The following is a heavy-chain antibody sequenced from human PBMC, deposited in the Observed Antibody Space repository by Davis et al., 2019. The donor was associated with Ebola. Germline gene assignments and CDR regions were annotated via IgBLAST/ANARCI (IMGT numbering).Heavy chain of an antibody. Sequence: SETLSLTCTVSGDSIISDIYSWAWIRQPPGKGLEWIASIYSGGSTYYNPSFESRVYISLDTSRDQFSLKLNSVTAADTAVYYCARYSYNPNWFDPWGQGTPVTVSS. V-gene: IGHV4-39*01. J-gene: IGHJ5*02. CDR2: IYSGGST. CDR3: ARYSYNPNWFDP. CDR1: GDSIISDIYS. D-gene: IGHD5-18*01.